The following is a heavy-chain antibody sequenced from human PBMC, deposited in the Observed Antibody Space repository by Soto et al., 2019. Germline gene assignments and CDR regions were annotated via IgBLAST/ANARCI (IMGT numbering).Heavy chain of an antibody. V-gene: IGHV1-69*02. CDR2: IIPILGIA. CDR3: AVGGSCSGGSCYSTGVIDY. J-gene: IGHJ4*02. D-gene: IGHD2-15*01. Sequence: SVKVSCKASGGTFSSYTISWVRQAPGQGLEWMGRIIPILGIANYAQKIQGRVTITADKSTSTAYMELSSLRSEDTAVYYCAVGGSCSGGSCYSTGVIDYWGQGTLVTVSS. CDR1: GGTFSSYT.